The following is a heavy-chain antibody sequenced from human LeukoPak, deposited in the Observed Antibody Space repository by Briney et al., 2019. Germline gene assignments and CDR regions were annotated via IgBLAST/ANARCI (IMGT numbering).Heavy chain of an antibody. D-gene: IGHD2/OR15-2a*01. Sequence: GGSLRLSCAASGFTFSSYGMHWVRQAPGKGLEWVALIWYDGSNKYYTGSVKGRLTISRDNSKNTLYLQMNSLRAEDTAVYYCAREGPRGNSQFDYWGQGTLVTVSS. CDR3: AREGPRGNSQFDY. V-gene: IGHV3-33*01. J-gene: IGHJ4*02. CDR1: GFTFSSYG. CDR2: IWYDGSNK.